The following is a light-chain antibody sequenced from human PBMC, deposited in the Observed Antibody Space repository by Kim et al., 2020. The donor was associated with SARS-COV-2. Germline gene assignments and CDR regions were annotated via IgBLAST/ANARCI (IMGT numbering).Light chain of an antibody. CDR2: NAS. CDR3: QQRTNWPFT. J-gene: IGKJ4*01. CDR1: ESVNVY. V-gene: IGKV3-11*01. Sequence: SLSPGERATLSCRASESVNVYLAWYQQKPGQAPRLFIANASTRATGIPARFIGSGSGTDFTLTISSLEPEDFAVYYCQQRTNWPFTFGGGTKVEI.